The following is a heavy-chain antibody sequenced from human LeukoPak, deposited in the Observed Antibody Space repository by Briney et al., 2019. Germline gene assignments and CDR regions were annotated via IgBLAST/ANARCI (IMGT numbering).Heavy chain of an antibody. CDR2: INPNSGGT. CDR1: GYTFTGYY. CDR3: ARGHIVVVPTNWFDP. Sequence: GASVKVSCKASGYTFTGYYMHWVRQAPGQGLEWMGWINPNSGGTNYAQKFQGRVTMTRDTSISTAYMELSRLRSDDTVVYYCARGHIVVVPTNWFDPWGQGTLVTVSS. J-gene: IGHJ5*02. V-gene: IGHV1-2*02. D-gene: IGHD2-2*01.